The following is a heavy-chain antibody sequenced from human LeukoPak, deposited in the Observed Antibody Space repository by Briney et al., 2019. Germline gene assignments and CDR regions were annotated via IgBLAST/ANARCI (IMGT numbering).Heavy chain of an antibody. CDR1: GFTFSSYT. CDR3: ARGKDYDFWSGYMSYYFDY. D-gene: IGHD3-3*01. J-gene: IGHJ4*02. Sequence: GGSLRLSCAASGFTFSSYTMNWVRQPPGKGLEWVSNIGTSSTTIYYADSVKGRFTISRDNAKNSLYLQMNSLRAEDTAVYYCARGKDYDFWSGYMSYYFDYWGQGTLVTVSS. V-gene: IGHV3-48*04. CDR2: IGTSSTTI.